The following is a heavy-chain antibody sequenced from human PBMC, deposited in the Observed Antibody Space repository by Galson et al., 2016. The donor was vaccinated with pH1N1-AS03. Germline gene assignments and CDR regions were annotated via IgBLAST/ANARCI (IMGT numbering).Heavy chain of an antibody. CDR3: ARGWPDYGGDSFLGWDH. CDR1: GYTFTNYG. Sequence: SVKVSCKAPGYTFTNYGISWVRRAPGQGLEWMGWISAYNGNTNYAQKLQGRVTLTTDTSTSTAYMELRSLRSADTAVYYCARGWPDYGGDSFLGWDHWGQGSLVTVSS. V-gene: IGHV1-18*01. CDR2: ISAYNGNT. D-gene: IGHD4-23*01. J-gene: IGHJ4*02.